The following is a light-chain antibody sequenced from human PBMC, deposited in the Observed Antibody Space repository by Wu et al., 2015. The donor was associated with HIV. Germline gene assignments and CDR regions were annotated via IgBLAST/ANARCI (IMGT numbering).Light chain of an antibody. CDR3: QHYQT. V-gene: IGKV3-20*01. CDR2: GAS. CDR1: QSVSSSY. J-gene: IGKJ1*01. Sequence: EIVLTQSPGTLSLSPGQRATLSCRASQSVSSSYLAWYQQKPGQPPRLLIYGASSRATGIPDRFSGSGSGTDFTLSISRLEPGDFAVYYCQHYQTFGQGTKVEIK.